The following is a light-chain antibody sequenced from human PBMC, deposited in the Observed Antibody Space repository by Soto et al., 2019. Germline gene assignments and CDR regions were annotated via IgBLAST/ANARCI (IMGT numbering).Light chain of an antibody. V-gene: IGKV3-11*01. J-gene: IGKJ3*01. CDR2: DTS. CDR3: QQRSNWPAT. Sequence: EIVLTQSPATLSLSPGERATLSCRASQSVSSYLAWYQQKPGQAPRLLIYDTSNRATGIPARFSGSGSGTDFTLTISSLGPEDFAVYYCQQRSNWPATFGPGTTVDIK. CDR1: QSVSSY.